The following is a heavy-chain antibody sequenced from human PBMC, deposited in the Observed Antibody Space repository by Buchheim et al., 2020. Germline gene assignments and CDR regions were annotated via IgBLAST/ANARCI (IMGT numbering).Heavy chain of an antibody. CDR3: TTESTVTTTSSSYYYYGMDV. Sequence: EVQLVESGGGLVKSGGSLRLSCAASGFTFSNAWMSWVRQAPGKGLEWVGRIKSKTDGGTTDYAAPVKGGFTISRDESTNTLYLQMNSLKTEDTAVYYCTTESTVTTTSSSYYYYGMDVWGQGTT. J-gene: IGHJ6*02. CDR2: IKSKTDGGTT. V-gene: IGHV3-15*01. CDR1: GFTFSNAW. D-gene: IGHD4-17*01.